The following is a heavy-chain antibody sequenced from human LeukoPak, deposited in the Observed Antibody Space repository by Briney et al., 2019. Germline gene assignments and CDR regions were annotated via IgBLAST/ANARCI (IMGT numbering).Heavy chain of an antibody. CDR3: AREDYYDSSGYYQPYYMDV. D-gene: IGHD3-22*01. J-gene: IGHJ6*03. CDR2: ISSSSSYI. Sequence: GGSLRLSCAASGFTFSSYGMHWVRQAPGKGLEWVSSISSSSSYIYYADSVKGRFTISRDNAKNSLYLQMNSLRAEDTAVYYCAREDYYDSSGYYQPYYMDVWGKGTTVTISS. V-gene: IGHV3-21*01. CDR1: GFTFSSYG.